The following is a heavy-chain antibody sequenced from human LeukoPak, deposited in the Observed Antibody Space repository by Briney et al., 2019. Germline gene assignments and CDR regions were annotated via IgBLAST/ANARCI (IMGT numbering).Heavy chain of an antibody. Sequence: GGSLRLSCAASGFTFSSYWMSWVRQAPGKGLEWVANIKQDGSEKYYVDSVKGRFTISRDNAKNSLYLQMNSLRAEDTAVYYCARDRIGWELRYFDYWGQGTLVTVSS. V-gene: IGHV3-7*01. D-gene: IGHD1-26*01. CDR1: GFTFSSYW. CDR3: ARDRIGWELRYFDY. J-gene: IGHJ4*02. CDR2: IKQDGSEK.